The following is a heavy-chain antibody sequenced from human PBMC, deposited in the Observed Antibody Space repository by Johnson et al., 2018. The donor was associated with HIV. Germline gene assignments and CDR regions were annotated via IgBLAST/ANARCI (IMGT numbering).Heavy chain of an antibody. CDR3: AREDSAFDI. CDR2: IYSGGTT. V-gene: IGHV3-66*01. CDR1: GFTFSSNY. J-gene: IGHJ3*02. Sequence: VQLVESGGGVVQPGRSLRLSCAASGFTFSSNYMSWVRQAPGKGLEWVSVIYSGGTTYNADSVKGRFTISRDNSKNTLYLQMNSLRAEDTAVYYCAREDSAFDIWGQGTMVTVSS.